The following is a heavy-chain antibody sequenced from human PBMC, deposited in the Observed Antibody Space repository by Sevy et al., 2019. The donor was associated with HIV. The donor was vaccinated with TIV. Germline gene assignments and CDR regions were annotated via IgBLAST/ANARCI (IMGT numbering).Heavy chain of an antibody. Sequence: GGSLRLSCSASGFTFSSHAMHWVRQAPGKGLEYVSAISSNGGSTYYADSVKGRFTISRDNSKNTLYLQMSSLRAEDTAVYYCVKDMLPLYCDFWSGLDYWGQGTLVTVSS. CDR2: ISSNGGST. D-gene: IGHD3-3*01. J-gene: IGHJ4*02. CDR1: GFTFSSHA. V-gene: IGHV3-64D*06. CDR3: VKDMLPLYCDFWSGLDY.